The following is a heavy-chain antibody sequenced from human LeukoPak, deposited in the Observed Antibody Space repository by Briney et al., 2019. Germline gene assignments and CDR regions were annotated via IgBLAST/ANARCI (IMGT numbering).Heavy chain of an antibody. D-gene: IGHD6-19*01. CDR2: IWYDGTNK. CDR1: GFTFSSYG. CDR3: ANHYSGGWSHFDY. V-gene: IGHV3-33*06. Sequence: HPGGSLRLSCAASGFTFSSYGMHWVRQAPGKGLEWVAVIWYDGTNKFYADSVKGRFTISRDNSKNTLYLQMNSLRAEDTAEYYCANHYSGGWSHFDYWGQGILVTVSS. J-gene: IGHJ4*02.